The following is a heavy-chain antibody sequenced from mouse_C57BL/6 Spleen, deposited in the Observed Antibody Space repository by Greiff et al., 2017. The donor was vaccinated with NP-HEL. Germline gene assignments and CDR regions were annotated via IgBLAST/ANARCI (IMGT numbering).Heavy chain of an antibody. Sequence: QVQLQQPGAELVKPGASVKMSCKASGYTFTSYWITWVKQRPGQGLEWIGDIYPGSGSTNYNEKFKSKATLTVDTSSSTAYMQLSSLTSEDSAVYYCARLWGTTVVATDAMDYWGQGTSVTVSS. CDR2: IYPGSGST. CDR3: ARLWGTTVVATDAMDY. D-gene: IGHD1-1*01. V-gene: IGHV1-55*01. J-gene: IGHJ4*01. CDR1: GYTFTSYW.